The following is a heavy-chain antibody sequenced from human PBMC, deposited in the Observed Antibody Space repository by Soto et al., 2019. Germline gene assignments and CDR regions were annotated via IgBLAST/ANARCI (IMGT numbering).Heavy chain of an antibody. CDR2: INPSGGST. CDR1: GYTFTSYY. Sequence: QVQLVQSGAEVKKPGASVKVSCKASGYTFTSYYMHWVRQAPGQGLEWMGIINPSGGSTSYAQKFQGRVTMTKVKPTSTVYMELSSLRSEDTAVYYCAKGPTIFGVVIIAPFDYWGQGTLVTVSS. V-gene: IGHV1-46*03. D-gene: IGHD3-3*01. J-gene: IGHJ4*02. CDR3: AKGPTIFGVVIIAPFDY.